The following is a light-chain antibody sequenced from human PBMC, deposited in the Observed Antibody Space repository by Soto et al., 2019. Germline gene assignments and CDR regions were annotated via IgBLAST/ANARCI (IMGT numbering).Light chain of an antibody. Sequence: DIVMTQSPLSLPVTPGEPASISCRSSQSLLHSNGYNYLDWYLQKPGQSPQLLIYLGSNRASGVPDRFSGSASGTDFTLIISGVEAEDVGVYYCMQALQTPLTFGGGTKVEIK. V-gene: IGKV2-28*01. CDR1: QSLLHSNGYNY. CDR2: LGS. CDR3: MQALQTPLT. J-gene: IGKJ4*01.